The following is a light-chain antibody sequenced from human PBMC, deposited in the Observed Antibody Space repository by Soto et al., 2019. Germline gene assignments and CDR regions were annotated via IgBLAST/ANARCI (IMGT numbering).Light chain of an antibody. Sequence: EIVMTQFPSTLSESPGERVTLSCRASQSVSTNVAWYQQKPGEAPRLLIFDASARAVDIPGRFSGSGSGADFTLTISRLEPEDFAIYYCQQYATAPITFGQGTRLEIK. J-gene: IGKJ5*01. CDR3: QQYATAPIT. CDR1: QSVSTN. V-gene: IGKV3D-15*01. CDR2: DAS.